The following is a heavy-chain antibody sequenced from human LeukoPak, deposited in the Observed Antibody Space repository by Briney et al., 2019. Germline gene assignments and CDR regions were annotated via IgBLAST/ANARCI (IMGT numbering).Heavy chain of an antibody. CDR2: IYTSGST. D-gene: IGHD3-10*01. CDR1: GASISSYY. J-gene: IGHJ4*02. Sequence: SETLSLTCTVSGASISSYYWSWIRQPAGKGLEWIGRIYTSGSTNHNPSLKSRVTMSVDKSKNQLSLKLSSVTAADTAMYYCARGAYHYGSGSYYFDYWGQGTLVTVSS. V-gene: IGHV4-4*07. CDR3: ARGAYHYGSGSYYFDY.